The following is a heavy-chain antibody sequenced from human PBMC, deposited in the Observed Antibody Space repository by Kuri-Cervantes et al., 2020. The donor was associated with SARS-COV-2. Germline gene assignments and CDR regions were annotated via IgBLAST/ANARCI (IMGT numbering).Heavy chain of an antibody. V-gene: IGHV4-4*02. CDR1: GGSISSSNW. D-gene: IGHD3-10*01. Sequence: GSLRLSCAVYGGSISSSNWWSWLRQPPGKGLEWIGEIYHSGSTNYNPSLKSRVTISIDKSKNQLSLKLTSVTAADTAVYYCASSRGSMDVWGQGTTVTVSS. CDR3: ASSRGSMDV. CDR2: IYHSGST. J-gene: IGHJ6*02.